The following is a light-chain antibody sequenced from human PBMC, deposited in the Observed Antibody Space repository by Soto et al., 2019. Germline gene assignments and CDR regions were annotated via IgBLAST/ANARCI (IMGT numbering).Light chain of an antibody. CDR3: HQYDSSPLT. Sequence: EIVLAQSPDTLSLSPGERATLSCRTSQSMSTNYLAWYQQKSGQPPRLHIYGASIRATGIPDRFSGSGSGTDFTLTISRLEPEDFAVYYCHQYDSSPLTFGGGAKVEIK. CDR1: QSMSTNY. J-gene: IGKJ4*01. V-gene: IGKV3-20*01. CDR2: GAS.